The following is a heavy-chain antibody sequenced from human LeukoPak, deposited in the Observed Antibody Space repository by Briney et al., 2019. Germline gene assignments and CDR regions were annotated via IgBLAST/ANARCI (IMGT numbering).Heavy chain of an antibody. Sequence: PGGSLRLSCAASGFTFSSYSMNWVRQAPGKGLEWVSSISSSSSYIYYADSVKGRFTISRDNAKNSLYLQMNSLRAEDTAVYYCARDPGYSKPLDYWGQGTLVTVSS. J-gene: IGHJ4*02. CDR2: ISSSSSYI. CDR3: ARDPGYSKPLDY. V-gene: IGHV3-21*01. CDR1: GFTFSSYS. D-gene: IGHD5-18*01.